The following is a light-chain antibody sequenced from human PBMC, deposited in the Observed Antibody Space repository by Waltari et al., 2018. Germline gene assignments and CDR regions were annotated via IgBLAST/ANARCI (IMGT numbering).Light chain of an antibody. CDR3: QAWDSSTAYV. CDR1: KLGDKY. Sequence: SYELTQPPSVSVSPGQTSSITCSGEKLGDKYASWYQQKPGQPPVLVIYQDSKRPSGIPERFSGSKSANTATLSISGTQAMDEADYYCQAWDSSTAYVFGTGTKVTVL. CDR2: QDS. J-gene: IGLJ1*01. V-gene: IGLV3-1*01.